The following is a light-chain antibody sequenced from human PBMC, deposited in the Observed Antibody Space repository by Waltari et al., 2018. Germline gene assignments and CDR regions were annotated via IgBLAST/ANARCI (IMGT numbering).Light chain of an antibody. J-gene: IGKJ1*01. CDR2: GAS. Sequence: EIVMTQSPATLSVSPGARATLSFWASQSVFNNLAWYQQKPGQAPRLLVHGASTRATGIPARFSGSGSGTEFTLTISSLQSEDSGHYYCQQYNDWPPTWTLGQGTKVEI. CDR1: QSVFNN. CDR3: QQYNDWPPTWT. V-gene: IGKV3-15*01.